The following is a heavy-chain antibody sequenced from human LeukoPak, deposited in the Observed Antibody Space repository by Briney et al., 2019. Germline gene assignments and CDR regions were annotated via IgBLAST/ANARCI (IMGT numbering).Heavy chain of an antibody. J-gene: IGHJ4*02. CDR1: GGSFSNYF. CDR3: AREVYSGYDSTYYFDY. V-gene: IGHV4-59*01. D-gene: IGHD5-12*01. Sequence: PSETLSLTCTVSGGSFSNYFWSWLRQPPGKGLEWIGYIYYSGSINYNPSLQSRVNISEDTSKKQFSLKLTSVTAADTAVYYCAREVYSGYDSTYYFDYWGQGTLVTVSS. CDR2: IYYSGSI.